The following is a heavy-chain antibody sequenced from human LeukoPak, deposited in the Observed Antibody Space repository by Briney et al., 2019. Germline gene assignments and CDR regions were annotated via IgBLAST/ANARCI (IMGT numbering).Heavy chain of an antibody. CDR3: ARRLRFLEWSPVFDY. V-gene: IGHV3-30*01. J-gene: IGHJ4*02. CDR2: ISYDGSNK. D-gene: IGHD3-3*01. CDR1: GFTFSSYA. Sequence: GRSLRLSCAASGFTFSSYAMHWVRQAPGKGLEWVAVISYDGSNKYYADSVKGRFTISRGNSKNTLYLQMNSLRAEDTAVYYCARRLRFLEWSPVFDYWGQGTLVTVSS.